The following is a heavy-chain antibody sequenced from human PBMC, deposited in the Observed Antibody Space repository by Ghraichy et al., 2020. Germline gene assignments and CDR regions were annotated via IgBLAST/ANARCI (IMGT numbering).Heavy chain of an antibody. J-gene: IGHJ4*02. V-gene: IGHV3-7*01. Sequence: GGSLRLSCEASGFTFGDYWINWVRQAPGKGLEWVANIKQDESEKNYVDSVKGRFTISRDNAKNSLYLQMNSLRAEDTAVYYCARAGYYGSGHSDYWGQGTLVTVSS. CDR2: IKQDESEK. CDR3: ARAGYYGSGHSDY. CDR1: GFTFGDYW. D-gene: IGHD3-10*01.